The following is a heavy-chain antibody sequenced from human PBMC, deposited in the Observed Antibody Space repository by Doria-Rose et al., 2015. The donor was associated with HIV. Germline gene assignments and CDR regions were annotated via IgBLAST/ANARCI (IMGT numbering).Heavy chain of an antibody. D-gene: IGHD1-26*01. J-gene: IGHJ4*02. CDR3: AKDREWELLFFDY. Sequence: VQLVESGGGVVQPGRSLRLSCAASGFSFSNYGMHWVRQAPGKGLEWVAFISYDGSNKFYADSVGGRFTISRDNSNNTVYLQMTSLRPEDTAVYYCAKDREWELLFFDYWGRGTLVTVSS. CDR2: ISYDGSNK. V-gene: IGHV3-30*18. CDR1: GFSFSNYG.